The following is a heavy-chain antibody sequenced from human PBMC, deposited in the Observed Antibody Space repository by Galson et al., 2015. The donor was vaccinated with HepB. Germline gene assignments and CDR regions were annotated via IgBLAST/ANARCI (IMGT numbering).Heavy chain of an antibody. CDR3: ASSQYDTGQQGKNDDY. J-gene: IGHJ4*02. D-gene: IGHD3-9*01. CDR1: GFTFSDYY. V-gene: IGHV3-11*01. Sequence: SLRLSCAASGFTFSDYYMSWIRQAPGKGLEWVSYISSSGSTIYYADSVKGRFTISRDNAKNSLYLQMNSLRAEDTAVYYCASSQYDTGQQGKNDDYWGQGTLVTVSS. CDR2: ISSSGSTI.